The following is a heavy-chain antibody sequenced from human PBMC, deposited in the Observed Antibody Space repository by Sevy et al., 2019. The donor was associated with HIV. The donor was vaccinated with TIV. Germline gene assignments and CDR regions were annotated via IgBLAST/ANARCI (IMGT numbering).Heavy chain of an antibody. Sequence: ASVKVSCKTSGYTFSAHYIHWVRQAPGHGLGWMGRINPHSGGTNYAQNFQGRVIMTRDTSNSTAYMELTRLRSDDTGIYYCVRDVEAHDYWGQGTLVTVSS. J-gene: IGHJ4*02. CDR2: INPHSGGT. CDR3: VRDVEAHDY. V-gene: IGHV1-2*02. D-gene: IGHD1-1*01. CDR1: GYTFSAHY.